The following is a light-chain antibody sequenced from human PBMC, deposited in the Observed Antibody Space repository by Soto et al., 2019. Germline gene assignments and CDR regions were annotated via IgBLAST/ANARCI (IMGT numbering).Light chain of an antibody. CDR2: AAS. CDR1: QSISSY. CDR3: QQSYTTPYT. J-gene: IGKJ2*01. V-gene: IGKV1-39*01. Sequence: IQMTQSPSSLSASVGDRVTITCRASQSISSYLNCYQQKPGKAPKLLIYAASSLQSGVPSRFSGSGSGTDFTLTISSLQPEDFATDYCQQSYTTPYTFGQGTKLEIK.